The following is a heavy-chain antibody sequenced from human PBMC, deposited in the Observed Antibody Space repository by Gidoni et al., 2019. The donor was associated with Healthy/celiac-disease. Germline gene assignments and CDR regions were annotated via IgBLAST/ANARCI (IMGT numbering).Heavy chain of an antibody. D-gene: IGHD2-21*01. J-gene: IGHJ6*02. CDR2: IWYDGSNK. V-gene: IGHV3-33*01. Sequence: QVQLVESGGGVVEPGRSLRLSCAASGFTFSSYGMHWVRQAPGKGLEWVAVIWYDGSNKYYADSVKGRFTISRDNSKNTLYLQMNSLRAEDTAVYYCARDRGIDILWADYYYGMDVWGQGTTVTVSS. CDR3: ARDRGIDILWADYYYGMDV. CDR1: GFTFSSYG.